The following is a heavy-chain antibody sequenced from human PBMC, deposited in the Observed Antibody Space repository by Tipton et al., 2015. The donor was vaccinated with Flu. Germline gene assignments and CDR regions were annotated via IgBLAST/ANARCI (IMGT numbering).Heavy chain of an antibody. J-gene: IGHJ4*02. Sequence: TLSLTCAVYGGSFSGYYWSWIRQPPGKGLEWIGEINHSGSTNYNPSLKSRLTISVDTSKNQFSLKLSSVTAADAAVYYCAREERTYFYGSATYNYFDYWGQGTLVTVSS. D-gene: IGHD3-10*01. CDR2: INHSGST. V-gene: IGHV4-34*01. CDR1: GGSFSGYY. CDR3: AREERTYFYGSATYNYFDY.